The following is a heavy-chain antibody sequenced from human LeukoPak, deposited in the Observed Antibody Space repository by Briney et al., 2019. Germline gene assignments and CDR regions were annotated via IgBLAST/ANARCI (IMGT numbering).Heavy chain of an antibody. CDR2: VYDSGST. CDR3: ARDVWYCTGGACYPGAFDI. D-gene: IGHD2-8*02. J-gene: IGHJ3*02. Sequence: SETLSLTCIVSGGSISIDHWSWIRQPPGKGLEWIGYVYDSGSTNYNPSLKSRVTISLDTSKNQFSLKLTSVTAADTAVYYCARDVWYCTGGACYPGAFDIWGQGTMVTVSS. V-gene: IGHV4-59*12. CDR1: GGSISIDH.